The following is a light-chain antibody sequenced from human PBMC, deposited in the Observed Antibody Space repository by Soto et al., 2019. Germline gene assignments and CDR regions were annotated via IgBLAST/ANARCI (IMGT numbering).Light chain of an antibody. Sequence: QSVLTQPPSASGTPGQRVTISCSGSSSNIGSNTVNWYQQLPGTAPTLLIYYNNQRPSEVPDRFSGSKSGTSASLAISGLQSEDEAHYYCAAWDDSLYGWVFGGGTKLTVL. CDR1: SSNIGSNT. J-gene: IGLJ3*02. CDR2: YNN. CDR3: AAWDDSLYGWV. V-gene: IGLV1-44*01.